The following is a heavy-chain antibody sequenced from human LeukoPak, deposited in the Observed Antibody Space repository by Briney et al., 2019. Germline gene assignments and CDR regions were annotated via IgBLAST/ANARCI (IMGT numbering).Heavy chain of an antibody. D-gene: IGHD2-21*02. V-gene: IGHV5-51*01. CDR1: GYNFAHHW. CDR2: IYPGDSDT. Sequence: GESLQISCKGSGYNFAHHWIGGLRRLPGKGLEGMGIIYPGDSDTRYSPSFEGQVIISADESISTAYLPWSTLKASDTAMYYCARHVTGAPFDYWGQGTLVTVSS. CDR3: ARHVTGAPFDY. J-gene: IGHJ4*02.